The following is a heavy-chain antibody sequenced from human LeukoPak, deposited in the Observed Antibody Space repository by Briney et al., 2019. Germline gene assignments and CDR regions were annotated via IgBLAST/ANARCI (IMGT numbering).Heavy chain of an antibody. CDR1: GFTFSSYA. CDR3: ARASGAVVPAAIRAFDY. D-gene: IGHD2-2*01. V-gene: IGHV3-30-3*01. CDR2: ISYDGSNK. J-gene: IGHJ4*02. Sequence: GGSLRLSCAASGFTFSSYAMHWVRQAPGKGLEWVAVISYDGSNKYYADSVKGRFTISRDNSKNTLYLQMNSLRAEDTAVYYCARASGAVVPAAIRAFDYWGQGTLVTVSS.